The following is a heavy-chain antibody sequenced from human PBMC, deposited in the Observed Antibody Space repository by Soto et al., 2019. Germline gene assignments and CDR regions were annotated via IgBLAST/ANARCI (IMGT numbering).Heavy chain of an antibody. CDR1: GGNFSDYD. J-gene: IGHJ4*02. CDR2: INHSGST. D-gene: IGHD5-12*01. CDR3: ARGTGGYSGYDFDY. V-gene: IGHV4-34*01. Sequence: SETMSLTYAADGGNFSDYDLSWIRQHPGKGLEWIGEINHSGSTNYNPSLTSRVTISVDTSKNQFSLKLSSVTAADTAVYYCARGTGGYSGYDFDYWGQGTLVTVSS.